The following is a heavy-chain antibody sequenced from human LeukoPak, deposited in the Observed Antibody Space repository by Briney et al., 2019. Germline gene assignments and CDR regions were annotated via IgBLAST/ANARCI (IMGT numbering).Heavy chain of an antibody. J-gene: IGHJ6*03. CDR3: ARGGGVRGVIITARNDYYYYMDV. D-gene: IGHD3-10*01. CDR1: GFTFSSYS. Sequence: GGSLRLSCTASGFTFSSYSMNWVRQAPGKGLEWVSSISSSSSYIYYADSVKGRFTISRDNAKNSLYLQMNSLRAEDTAVYYCARGGGVRGVIITARNDYYYYMDVWGKGTTVTVSS. V-gene: IGHV3-21*01. CDR2: ISSSSSYI.